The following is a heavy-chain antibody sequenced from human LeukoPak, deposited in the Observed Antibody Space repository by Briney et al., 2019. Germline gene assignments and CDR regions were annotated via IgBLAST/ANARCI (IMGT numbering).Heavy chain of an antibody. V-gene: IGHV1-69*05. Sequence: SVKVSCKASGGTFSSYAISWVRQAPGQGREWMGRIIPIFGTANYAQKFQGRVTITTDESTSTAYMELSSLRSEDTAVYYCARATIAVAGSFDYWGQGTLVTVSS. J-gene: IGHJ4*02. CDR1: GGTFSSYA. CDR3: ARATIAVAGSFDY. CDR2: IIPIFGTA. D-gene: IGHD6-19*01.